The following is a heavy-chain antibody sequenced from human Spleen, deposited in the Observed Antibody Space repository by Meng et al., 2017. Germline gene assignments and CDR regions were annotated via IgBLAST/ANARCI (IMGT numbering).Heavy chain of an antibody. J-gene: IGHJ4*02. CDR2: ISADGTNK. V-gene: IGHV3-30*03. CDR3: ARESRYGDY. D-gene: IGHD1-1*01. CDR1: GFTFNKNG. Sequence: QVQLVESGGGVVQPGGSLRLSCAASGFTFNKNGMYWVRQAPGKGLEWVAVISADGTNKYYEDSVKGRFTISRDNAKNSLYLQMNSLRAEDTALYYCARESRYGDYWGQGTLVTVSS.